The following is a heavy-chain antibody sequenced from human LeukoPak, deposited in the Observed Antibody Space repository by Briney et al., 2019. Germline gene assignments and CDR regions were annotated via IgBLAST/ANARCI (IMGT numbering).Heavy chain of an antibody. CDR2: ISNSGTTI. V-gene: IGHV3-11*04. CDR1: RFTFSDFY. CDR3: ARHARVAGFDY. D-gene: IGHD6-19*01. J-gene: IGHJ4*02. Sequence: PGGSLRLSCAASRFTFSDFYMSWIRQAPGKGLEWISYISNSGTTIYYADSVKGRFTISRDNAKNSLYLQMNSLRAEDTAVYYCARHARVAGFDYWGLGTLVTVSP.